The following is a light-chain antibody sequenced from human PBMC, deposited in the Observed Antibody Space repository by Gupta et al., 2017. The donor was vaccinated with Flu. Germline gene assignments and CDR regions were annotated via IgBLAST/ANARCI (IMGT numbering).Light chain of an antibody. CDR2: EGS. CDR3: TSYTSSNTLL. Sequence: QSALTQPASVSGSPGQSITSSCTGTSSDVGGYNDVSWYQLHPGKSPKLLFYEGSNRAAGVSSCFSGYEAGNTAFLTISGRKEEDEDDYYCTSYTSSNTLLFGGGTKLTVL. CDR1: SSDVGGYND. J-gene: IGLJ2*01. V-gene: IGLV2-14*01.